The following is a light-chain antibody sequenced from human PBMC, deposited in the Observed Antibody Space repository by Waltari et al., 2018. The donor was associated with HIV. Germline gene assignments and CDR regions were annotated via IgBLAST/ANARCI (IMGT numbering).Light chain of an antibody. CDR3: LQWSNWPLT. CDR2: HAS. Sequence: EIVLTQSPATLSLSPWERATLSCRASQSVRTSLSWYQQKPGQAPRLLISHASNRATGIPARFSGSGSGTDFTLTISSLEPEDFAFYYCLQWSNWPLTFGPWTRVDVK. V-gene: IGKV3-11*01. CDR1: QSVRTS. J-gene: IGKJ3*01.